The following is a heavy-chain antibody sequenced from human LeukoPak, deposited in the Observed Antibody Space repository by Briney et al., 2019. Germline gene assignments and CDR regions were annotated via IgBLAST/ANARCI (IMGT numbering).Heavy chain of an antibody. D-gene: IGHD2-2*01. V-gene: IGHV4-4*07. Sequence: SETLSLTSTASGGPISSYYWSWIRQPARTGQQWIRRIYTSGSTNYNPSLKSRVTMSVDTSKNQFSLKLSPVTAADTAVYYCARGVRVVPAATWFDPWGQGTLVTVSS. CDR3: ARGVRVVPAATWFDP. CDR2: IYTSGST. J-gene: IGHJ5*02. CDR1: GGPISSYY.